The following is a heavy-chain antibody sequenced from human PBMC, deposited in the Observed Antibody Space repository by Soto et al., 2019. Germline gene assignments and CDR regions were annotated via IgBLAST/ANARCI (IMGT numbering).Heavy chain of an antibody. CDR2: VYHTGNA. J-gene: IGHJ6*02. Sequence: SETLSLTCTVSGGSITTAGYSWSWIRQPPGKALEWIGYVYHTGNAYPEPSLKSRVTISPDRSKNQFSLKMTSVTAADTALYYCASRPFYYYGLDVWGQGTTVTVSS. CDR3: ASRPFYYYGLDV. V-gene: IGHV4-30-2*01. CDR1: GGSITTAGYS.